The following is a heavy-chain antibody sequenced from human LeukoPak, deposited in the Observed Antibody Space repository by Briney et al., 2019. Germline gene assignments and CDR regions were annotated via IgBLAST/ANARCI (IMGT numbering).Heavy chain of an antibody. CDR2: ISYDGSNK. CDR3: ARDPHPNFGELLNPTYFDY. J-gene: IGHJ4*02. D-gene: IGHD3-10*01. CDR1: GGTFSSYA. Sequence: SCKASGGTFSSYAMHWVRQAPGKGLEWVAVISYDGSNKYYADSVKGRFTISRDNSKNTLYLQMNSLRAEDTAVYYCARDPHPNFGELLNPTYFDYWGQGTLVTVSS. V-gene: IGHV3-30-3*01.